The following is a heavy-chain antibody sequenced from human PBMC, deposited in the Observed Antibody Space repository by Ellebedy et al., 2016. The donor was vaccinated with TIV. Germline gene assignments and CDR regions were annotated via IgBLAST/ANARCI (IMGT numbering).Heavy chain of an antibody. CDR1: GFTFSDYY. D-gene: IGHD1-1*01. Sequence: GESLKISCAASGFTFSDYYMSWIRQAPGKGLEWVSYISSSGSTIYYADSVKGRFTISRDNAKNLLYLQMNRLRDEDTAVYYCARDGNQLDYWGQGTLVIVSS. CDR3: ARDGNQLDY. J-gene: IGHJ4*02. CDR2: ISSSGSTI. V-gene: IGHV3-11*04.